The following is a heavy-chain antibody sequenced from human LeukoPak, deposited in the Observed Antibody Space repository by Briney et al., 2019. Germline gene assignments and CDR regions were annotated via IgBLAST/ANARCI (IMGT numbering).Heavy chain of an antibody. CDR1: GFSLSTKS. Sequence: GGSLSLSCAASGFSLSTKSMSWVRQAPGKGLEWVSVLYSGGTTHYADSVKGRFTISRDNPKNTVHLQMNSLRVEDTAVYYCARVGTSEDFQHWGQGTLVSVSS. J-gene: IGHJ1*01. CDR3: ARVGTSEDFQH. D-gene: IGHD2-2*01. CDR2: LYSGGTT. V-gene: IGHV3-66*01.